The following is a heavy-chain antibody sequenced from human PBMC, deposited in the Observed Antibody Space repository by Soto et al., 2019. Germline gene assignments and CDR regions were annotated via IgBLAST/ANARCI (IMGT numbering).Heavy chain of an antibody. CDR1: GXTFSTYG. J-gene: IGHJ4*02. CDR2: IHHDGSNT. Sequence: QVQLVESGGGVVQPGTSLRLSCAASGXTFSTYGMHWVXXAPGKGLEWVASIHHDGSNTYYADTAXGXXXXSKDNSKNTLFLQMDXXXVGDTAVYFCARWIRSLNYDYWGQGTLLIVSS. V-gene: IGHV3-33*01. D-gene: IGHD2-2*03. CDR3: ARWIRSLNYDY.